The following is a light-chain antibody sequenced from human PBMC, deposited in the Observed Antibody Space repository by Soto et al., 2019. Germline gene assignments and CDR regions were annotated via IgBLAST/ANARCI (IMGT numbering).Light chain of an antibody. V-gene: IGKV3D-15*01. J-gene: IGKJ4*01. Sequence: EIVMTQSPATLSVSPVDGSTLSCRASQSVDSNLAWYQQKPGQTPRLLIYGASTRPTGIPARFSGSGSGTEFTLTISSLQSEDFAVYYCQQYNDWPLTFGGGIKVDIK. CDR2: GAS. CDR3: QQYNDWPLT. CDR1: QSVDSN.